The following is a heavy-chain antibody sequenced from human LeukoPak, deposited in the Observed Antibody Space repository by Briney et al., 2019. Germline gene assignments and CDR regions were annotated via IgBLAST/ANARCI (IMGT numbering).Heavy chain of an antibody. D-gene: IGHD3-10*01. Sequence: SETLSLTCTVSGGSISSSSYYWGWIRQPPGKGLEWLGSIYYSGSTYYYPSLKSRVTISVDTSKNQFSLKLSSVTAADTAVYYCARHRYYGSGNIWFDPWGQGTLVTVSS. CDR1: GGSISSSSYY. J-gene: IGHJ5*02. CDR3: ARHRYYGSGNIWFDP. CDR2: IYYSGST. V-gene: IGHV4-39*01.